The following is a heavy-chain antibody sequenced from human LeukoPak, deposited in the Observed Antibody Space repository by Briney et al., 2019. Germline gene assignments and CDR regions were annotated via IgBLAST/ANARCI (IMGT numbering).Heavy chain of an antibody. V-gene: IGHV3-7*01. CDR2: MNIDGSEK. CDR3: TRRLDE. D-gene: IGHD3-16*01. CDR1: GFTFSSYW. J-gene: IGHJ4*02. Sequence: GGSLRLSCAASGFTFSSYWMGWVRQAPGKRLEWVANMNIDGSEKNCLDSVKGRFTISRDNAQNSLYLQMNGLRVEDTAVYYCTRRLDEWGQGTLVTVSS.